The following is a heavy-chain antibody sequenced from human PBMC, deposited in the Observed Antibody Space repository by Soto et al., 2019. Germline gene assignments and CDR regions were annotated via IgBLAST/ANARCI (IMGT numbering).Heavy chain of an antibody. D-gene: IGHD2-21*01. CDR1: GFTFSQYG. CDR3: AREEGHIDY. Sequence: EVQLVESGGDSVLPGGSLRLSCIASGFTFSQYGLNWVRQAPGKGLEWVAFIRSSSTTEYADSVRGRFTISRDNAKNSMYLQMNSRRGEDTAMYYCAREEGHIDYWGQGTLVTVSS. CDR2: IRSSSTT. V-gene: IGHV3-48*01. J-gene: IGHJ4*02.